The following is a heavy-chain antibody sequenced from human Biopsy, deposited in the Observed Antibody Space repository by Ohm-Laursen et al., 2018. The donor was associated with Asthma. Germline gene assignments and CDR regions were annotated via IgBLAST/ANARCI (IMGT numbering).Heavy chain of an antibody. CDR2: ITDTSRYI. V-gene: IGHV3-21*01. CDR3: AKDRFDNSVTSKYYYYGIDV. J-gene: IGHJ6*02. D-gene: IGHD3-16*01. Sequence: SLRLSCSASGFTFSHYNMNWVRQAPGKGLEWVSSITDTSRYIKYADSVKGRFTISRDNVRNRLHLQMSSLRPDDSAAYHCAKDRFDNSVTSKYYYYGIDVWGQGTTVTVSS. CDR1: GFTFSHYN.